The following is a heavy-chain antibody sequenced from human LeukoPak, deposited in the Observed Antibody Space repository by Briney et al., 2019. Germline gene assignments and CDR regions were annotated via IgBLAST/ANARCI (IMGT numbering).Heavy chain of an antibody. CDR1: GGSFSGYY. CDR2: INHSGST. Sequence: SETLSLTCAVYGGSFSGYYWSWIRQPPGKGLEWIGEINHSGSTKHNPSLKSRVTISVDTSKNQFSLKLSSVTAADTAVYYCARGSYEVWPHYSYGMDVWGQGTTVTVSS. D-gene: IGHD5-18*01. CDR3: ARGSYEVWPHYSYGMDV. V-gene: IGHV4-34*01. J-gene: IGHJ6*02.